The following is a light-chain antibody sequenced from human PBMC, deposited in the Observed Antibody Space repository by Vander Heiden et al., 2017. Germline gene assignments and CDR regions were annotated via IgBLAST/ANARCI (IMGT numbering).Light chain of an antibody. CDR2: AAS. J-gene: IGKJ4*01. V-gene: IGKV1-39*01. CDR3: QKSYSNPLT. CDR1: QRISSY. Sequence: DIQITLSPSSLSASVGASITITCRASQRISSYLNEYQQDPGKAPNILDYAASSLRSGVPSSFSGSGSGTDFTLTIRSLQAEDFATYDWQKSYSNPLTFGGGTKVEIK.